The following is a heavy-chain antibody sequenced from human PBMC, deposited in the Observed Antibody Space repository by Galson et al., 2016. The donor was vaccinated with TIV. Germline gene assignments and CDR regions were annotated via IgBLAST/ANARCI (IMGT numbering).Heavy chain of an antibody. CDR2: IWYDGRNH. CDR1: GFTFSSYC. J-gene: IGHJ4*02. D-gene: IGHD5-12*01. CDR3: VRATRGFAGFDYQMGNY. V-gene: IGHV3-33*01. Sequence: SLRLSCAAFGFTFSSYCMHWVRQSPGKGLEWVAMIWYDGRNHYYGESVKGRFTVSRDNSKNTTTLEMNSLRPDDTAIYFCVRATRGFAGFDYQMGNYWGQGALVTVSS.